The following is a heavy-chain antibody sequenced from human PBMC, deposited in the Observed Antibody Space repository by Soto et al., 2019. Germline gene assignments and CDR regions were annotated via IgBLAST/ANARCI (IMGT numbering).Heavy chain of an antibody. CDR1: GSSISGSSYY. CDR2: IYYSGST. V-gene: IGHV4-39*01. J-gene: IGHJ6*02. Sequence: SETLSLMCTVFGSSISGSSYYSGWFSLPPGKGLEWIGSIYYSGSTYYNPSLKSRVTISVDTSKNQFSLKLSSVTAADTAVYYCARHLLGQWLVPLSYYDMDVWGQGTTVT. CDR3: ARHLLGQWLVPLSYYDMDV. D-gene: IGHD6-19*01.